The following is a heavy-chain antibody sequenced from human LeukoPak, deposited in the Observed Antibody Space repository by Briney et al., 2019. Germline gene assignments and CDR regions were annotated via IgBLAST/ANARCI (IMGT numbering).Heavy chain of an antibody. V-gene: IGHV4-38-2*02. Sequence: PSETLSLTCTVSGYSISSGYYWGWIRQPPGKGLEWIGSIYYSGSTYYNPSLKSRVTISVDTSKNQFSLKLSSVTAADTAVYYCARVGSSWYSYFDYWGQGTLVTVSS. CDR2: IYYSGST. CDR3: ARVGSSWYSYFDY. J-gene: IGHJ4*02. CDR1: GYSISSGYY. D-gene: IGHD6-13*01.